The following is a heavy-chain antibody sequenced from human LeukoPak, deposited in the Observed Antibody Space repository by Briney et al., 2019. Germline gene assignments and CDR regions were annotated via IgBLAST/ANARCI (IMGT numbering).Heavy chain of an antibody. CDR1: GYSFTSRW. Sequence: GEYLKISCKGSGYSFTSRWIGWVRQMPGKCLEWMGIIYPDDSDTRYSPSFQGQVTISADKSISTAYLQWSSLKASDTAMYYCARGAYGSGSYYNYYGMDVWGQGTTVTVSS. D-gene: IGHD3-10*01. J-gene: IGHJ6*02. CDR3: ARGAYGSGSYYNYYGMDV. CDR2: IYPDDSDT. V-gene: IGHV5-51*01.